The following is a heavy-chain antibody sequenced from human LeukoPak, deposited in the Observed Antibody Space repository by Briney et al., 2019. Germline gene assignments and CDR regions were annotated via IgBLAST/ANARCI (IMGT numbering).Heavy chain of an antibody. CDR2: ISWDGVTT. CDR3: ARDKTGTGIDY. J-gene: IGHJ4*02. D-gene: IGHD1-7*01. Sequence: GGSLRLSYAASGFTFDDYTMHWVRQAPGKGLEWVSLISWDGVTTYYAHSVKGRFTISRDSSKNSLFLQMNSLRTEDTALYYCARDKTGTGIDYWGQGTLVTVSS. V-gene: IGHV3-43*01. CDR1: GFTFDDYT.